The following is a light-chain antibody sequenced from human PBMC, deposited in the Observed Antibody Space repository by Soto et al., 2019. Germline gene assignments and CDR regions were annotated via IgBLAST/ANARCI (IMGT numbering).Light chain of an antibody. J-gene: IGKJ3*01. V-gene: IGKV1-5*03. Sequence: DIQMTQSPSTLSASVGDRVTITCRASQIINTWLAWYQQKPGKAPKLLIYRASNLVSGVPSRFSGSGSGPEVTLTISSLQPDDFSIYYCQQYETYSGTFGPGTKVHL. CDR1: QIINTW. CDR2: RAS. CDR3: QQYETYSGT.